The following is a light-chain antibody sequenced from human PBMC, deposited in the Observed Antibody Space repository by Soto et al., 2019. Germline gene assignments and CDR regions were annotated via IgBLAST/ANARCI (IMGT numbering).Light chain of an antibody. Sequence: IQLTQSPSSLSASVGDRVTITCRASQGISSYLTWYQQKPGKAPKLLIYAASTLQSGVPSRFSGSGSGTEFTLTINNLEPEDFAVYSCQVRTNWSIAFGRGTRLEI. J-gene: IGKJ5*01. CDR2: AAS. CDR1: QGISSY. CDR3: QVRTNWSIA. V-gene: IGKV1-9*01.